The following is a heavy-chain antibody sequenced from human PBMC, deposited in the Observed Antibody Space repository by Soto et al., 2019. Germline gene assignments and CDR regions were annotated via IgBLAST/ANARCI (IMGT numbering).Heavy chain of an antibody. D-gene: IGHD4-17*01. CDR3: ARDLYGVFDY. V-gene: IGHV3-7*05. J-gene: IGHJ4*02. CDR1: GFTFSNYY. Sequence: EVQLVESGGDLVQPGGSLRLSCAASGFTFSNYYMTWVRQAPGKGLEWVANIKQDGSENYYVDSVRGRFTISRDNAKKSLYHQMNTLRAEDTAVYYCARDLYGVFDYWGQGTLVTVSS. CDR2: IKQDGSEN.